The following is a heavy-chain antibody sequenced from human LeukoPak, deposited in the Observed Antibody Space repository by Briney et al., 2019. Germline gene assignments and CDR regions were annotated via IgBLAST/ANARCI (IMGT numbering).Heavy chain of an antibody. CDR2: ISGSGGNT. CDR3: AKDHSRWVVRGVYSDY. V-gene: IGHV3-23*01. CDR1: GFTFSSYE. J-gene: IGHJ4*02. D-gene: IGHD3-10*01. Sequence: GGSLRLSCAASGFTFSSYEMNWVRQAPGKGLEWVSYISGSGGNTYYADSVKGRFTISRDNSKNTLYLQMNSLRAEDTAVYYCAKDHSRWVVRGVYSDYWGQGTLVTVSS.